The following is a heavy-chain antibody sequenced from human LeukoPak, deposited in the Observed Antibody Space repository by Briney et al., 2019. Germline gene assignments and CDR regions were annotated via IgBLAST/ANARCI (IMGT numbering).Heavy chain of an antibody. CDR3: ARGGNRFDY. V-gene: IGHV4-59*01. D-gene: IGHD4-23*01. Sequence: TPSETLSLTCTVSGGSISSYHWSWIRQPPGKGVEWIGYIYNSGSTNYNPSLKSRLTISVDMSKNQFSLKLRSVTAADTAVYYCARGGNRFDYWGQGTLVTVSS. CDR2: IYNSGST. CDR1: GGSISSYH. J-gene: IGHJ4*02.